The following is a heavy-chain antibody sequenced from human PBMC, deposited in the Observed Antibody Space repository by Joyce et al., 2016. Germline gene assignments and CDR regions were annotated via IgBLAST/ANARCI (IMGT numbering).Heavy chain of an antibody. J-gene: IGHJ4*02. Sequence: QVQLQQSGPGLVRPSQTLSLTCAISGDSVSRHSVAWNWLRKSPSRGLEWLGRTYYRSKWYNDYAASVKGRITVKSDTSKNQFPLHLNSVTPEDTAVYYCARDLVSSGWGTLDFWGQGTLVIVSS. V-gene: IGHV6-1*01. CDR1: GDSVSRHSVA. D-gene: IGHD6-19*01. CDR2: TYYRSKWYN. CDR3: ARDLVSSGWGTLDF.